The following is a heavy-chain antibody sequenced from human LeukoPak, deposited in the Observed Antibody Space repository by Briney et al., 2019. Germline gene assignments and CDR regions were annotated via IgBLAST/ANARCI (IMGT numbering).Heavy chain of an antibody. Sequence: ASVKVSCKASGHTFTGYYMHWVRQAPGQGLEWMGWINPNSGGTNYAQKFQGWVTMTRDTSISTAYMELSRLRSDDTAVYYCARSDRLPAPFDYWGQGTLVTVSS. V-gene: IGHV1-2*04. CDR3: ARSDRLPAPFDY. D-gene: IGHD2-2*01. J-gene: IGHJ4*02. CDR1: GHTFTGYY. CDR2: INPNSGGT.